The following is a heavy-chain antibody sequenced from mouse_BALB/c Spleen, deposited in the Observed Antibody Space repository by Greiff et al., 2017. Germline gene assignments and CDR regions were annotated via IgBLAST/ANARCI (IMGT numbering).Heavy chain of an antibody. J-gene: IGHJ2*01. CDR3: ARERDFDY. V-gene: IGHV1-54*03. Sequence: VQLQQSGAELVRPRTSVKVSCKASGYAFTNYLIEWVKQRPGQGLEWIGVINPGSGGTNYNEKFKGKATLTADKSSSTAYMQLSSLTSDDSAVYFCARERDFDYWGQGTTLTVSS. CDR1: GYAFTNYL. CDR2: INPGSGGT.